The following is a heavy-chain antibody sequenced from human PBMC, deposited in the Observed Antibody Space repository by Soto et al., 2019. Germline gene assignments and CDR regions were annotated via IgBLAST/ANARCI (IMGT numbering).Heavy chain of an antibody. CDR2: ISAYNGNT. D-gene: IGHD3-22*01. J-gene: IGHJ4*02. Sequence: ASVKVSCKASGYTFTSYGISWVRQAPGQGLEWMGWISAYNGNTNYAQRFQGRVTITRDTSASTAYMELSSLRSEDTAVYYCARGYYYDSSGYWPGFDYWGQGTLVTVSS. V-gene: IGHV1-18*01. CDR3: ARGYYYDSSGYWPGFDY. CDR1: GYTFTSYG.